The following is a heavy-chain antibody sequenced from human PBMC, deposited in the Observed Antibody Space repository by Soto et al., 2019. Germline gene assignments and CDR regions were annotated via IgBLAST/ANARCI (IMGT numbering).Heavy chain of an antibody. Sequence: GGSLRLSCAASGFTFSSYAMSWVRQAPGKGLEWVSTISGSGGSTYYADSVKGRFTISRDSSKNTLYLQMNSLRAEDTAVYYCVLIRVVDGDLDYWGQGTLVTVSS. J-gene: IGHJ4*02. CDR2: ISGSGGST. D-gene: IGHD3-22*01. V-gene: IGHV3-23*01. CDR3: VLIRVVDGDLDY. CDR1: GFTFSSYA.